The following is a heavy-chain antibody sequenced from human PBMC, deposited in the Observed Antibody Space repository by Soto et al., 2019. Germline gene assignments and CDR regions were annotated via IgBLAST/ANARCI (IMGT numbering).Heavy chain of an antibody. CDR2: IIPISGTA. D-gene: IGHD2-2*01. J-gene: IGHJ6*02. V-gene: IGHV1-69*06. CDR1: GGTFSSYA. CDR3: ARSQGSSTSLEIYYYYYYGMDV. Sequence: QVQLVQSGAEVQKPGSSVKVSCKASGGTFSSYAISWVRQAPGQGLEWMGGIIPISGTANYAQKFQGRVTITADKSTSTAYMELSSLRSEDTAVYSCARSQGSSTSLEIYYYYYYGMDVWGQGTTVTVSS.